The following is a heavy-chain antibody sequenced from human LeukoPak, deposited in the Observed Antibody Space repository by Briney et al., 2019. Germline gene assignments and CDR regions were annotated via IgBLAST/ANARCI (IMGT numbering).Heavy chain of an antibody. CDR3: ASSAPVAIPSFYYYGMDV. CDR2: IIPIFGTA. Sequence: SVKVSCKASGGSFSSYAISWVRQAPGQGLEWMGGIIPIFGTANYAQKFQGRVTITADESTSTAYMELSSLRSEDTAVYYCASSAPVAIPSFYYYGMDVWGKGTTVTVSS. D-gene: IGHD3-10*01. J-gene: IGHJ6*04. V-gene: IGHV1-69*01. CDR1: GGSFSSYA.